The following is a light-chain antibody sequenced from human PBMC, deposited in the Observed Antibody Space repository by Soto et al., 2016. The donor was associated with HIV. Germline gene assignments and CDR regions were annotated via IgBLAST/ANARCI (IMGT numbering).Light chain of an antibody. V-gene: IGLV3-19*01. CDR1: TLRRYY. Sequence: SSDLTQDPAVSVALGQTVSITCQGDTLRRYYASWYYQKPGQAPVLVMFDENNRPSGIPERFSGSRSGNTASLTITGAQTEDEADYYCNSRDSSGDLYVFGVGTTVTVL. CDR3: NSRDSSGDLYV. J-gene: IGLJ1*01. CDR2: DEN.